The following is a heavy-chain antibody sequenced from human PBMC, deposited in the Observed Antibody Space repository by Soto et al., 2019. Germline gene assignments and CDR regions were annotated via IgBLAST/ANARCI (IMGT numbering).Heavy chain of an antibody. CDR1: GFTFTGHY. CDR2: IGPESGAT. V-gene: IGHV1-2*02. Sequence: GASVKVSCKTSGFTFTGHYIHWLRQAPQQGPEWMGEIGPESGATRYAENFRGRVTMTMDTSITTVYMELRNLSPDDTAVYYCGRGRSGQIVIFYWGQGTPVTVSS. D-gene: IGHD3-3*02. J-gene: IGHJ4*02. CDR3: GRGRSGQIVIFY.